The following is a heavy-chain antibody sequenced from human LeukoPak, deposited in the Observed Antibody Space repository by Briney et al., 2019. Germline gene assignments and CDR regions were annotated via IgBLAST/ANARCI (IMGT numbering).Heavy chain of an antibody. J-gene: IGHJ4*02. Sequence: GASVKVSCKASGYTFTSYGISWVRQAPGQGLEWMGWISAYNGNTNYAQKLQGRVTMTTDTSTSTAYMELRSLRSDDTAVYYCARDLIYYGSGSHRMFDYWGQGTLVTVSS. CDR1: GYTFTSYG. CDR2: ISAYNGNT. D-gene: IGHD3-10*01. CDR3: ARDLIYYGSGSHRMFDY. V-gene: IGHV1-18*01.